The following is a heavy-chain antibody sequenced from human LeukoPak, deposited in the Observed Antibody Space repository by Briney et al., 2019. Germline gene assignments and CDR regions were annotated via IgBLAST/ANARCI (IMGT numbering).Heavy chain of an antibody. J-gene: IGHJ4*02. V-gene: IGHV4-34*01. D-gene: IGHD3-3*01. CDR2: INHSGST. CDR3: ALYDFWSGYSTY. Sequence: SETLSLTCAVYGGSFSGYYWSWIRQPPGKGLEWIGEINHSGSTNYNPSLKSRVTISVDTSKNQFSLKLSSVTAAGTAVYYCALYDFWSGYSTYWGQGTLVTVSS. CDR1: GGSFSGYY.